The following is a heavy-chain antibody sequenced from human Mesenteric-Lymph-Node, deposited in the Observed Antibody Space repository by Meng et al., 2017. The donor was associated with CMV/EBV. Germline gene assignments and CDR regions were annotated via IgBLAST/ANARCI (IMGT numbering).Heavy chain of an antibody. J-gene: IGHJ6*02. D-gene: IGHD2-2*01. CDR1: GFTFNNYA. V-gene: IGHV3-30-3*01. CDR3: ARMCSSTSCYDYYGMDV. Sequence: GESLKISCAASGFTFNNYAMHWVRQAPGKGLEWVAVISYDGSNKYYADSVKGRFTISRDNSKNTLYLQMNSLRAEDTAVYYCARMCSSTSCYDYYGMDVWGQGTTVTVS. CDR2: ISYDGSNK.